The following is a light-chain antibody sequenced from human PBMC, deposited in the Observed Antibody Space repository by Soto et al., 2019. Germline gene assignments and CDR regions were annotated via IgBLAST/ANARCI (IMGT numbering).Light chain of an antibody. J-gene: IGKJ1*01. CDR1: QSVRSN. Sequence: EIVMTQSPATLSVSPGERATLSCRASQSVRSNLAWYHQRPGQAPRLLIYAASARATGIPARFSGSGSGTGFTLTISSLQSEDFGLYYCHQYNNFWTFGQGTKVDIK. CDR2: AAS. CDR3: HQYNNFWT. V-gene: IGKV3-15*01.